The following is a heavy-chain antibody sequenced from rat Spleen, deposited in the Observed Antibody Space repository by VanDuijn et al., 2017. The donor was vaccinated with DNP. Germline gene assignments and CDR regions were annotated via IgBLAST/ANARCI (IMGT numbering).Heavy chain of an antibody. V-gene: IGHV5-22*01. D-gene: IGHD2-1*01. J-gene: IGHJ2*01. CDR1: GFTFSDYY. CDR2: ISYEGSST. Sequence: EVQLVESGGGLVQPGRSMKLSCAASGFTFSDYYMAWVRQAPKKGLEWVASISYEGSSTYYGDSVKGRFTISRDNAKSTLYLQRNSLRSEDTATYYCARQWGLPRWGQGVMVTVSS. CDR3: ARQWGLPR.